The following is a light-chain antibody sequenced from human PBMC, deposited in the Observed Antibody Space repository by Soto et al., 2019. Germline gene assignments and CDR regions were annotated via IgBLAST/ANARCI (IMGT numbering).Light chain of an antibody. CDR3: SSYTSSSTGVV. CDR1: SSDVGGYNY. Sequence: QSVRTQPASVSGSPGQSITISCTGTSSDVGGYNYVSWYQHHPGKAPKLMIYEVSNRPSGVSNRFSGSKSANTASLTISGLQAEDEADYYCSSYTSSSTGVVFGGGTKLTVL. V-gene: IGLV2-14*01. J-gene: IGLJ2*01. CDR2: EVS.